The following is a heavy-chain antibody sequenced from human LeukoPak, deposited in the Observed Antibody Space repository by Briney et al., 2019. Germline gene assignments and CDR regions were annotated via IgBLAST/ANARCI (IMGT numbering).Heavy chain of an antibody. CDR1: GFTFSSYA. CDR2: FSGSGFGT. V-gene: IGHV3-23*01. Sequence: GGSLRLSCAASGFTFSSYAMSWVRQAPGKGLEWVSLFSGSGFGTYYADSVKGRFTISRDNSKNTLYLQVNSLRAEDTAVYYCAKVGYCSSTTCYTYFDYWGQGTLVTVSS. J-gene: IGHJ4*02. D-gene: IGHD2-2*02. CDR3: AKVGYCSSTTCYTYFDY.